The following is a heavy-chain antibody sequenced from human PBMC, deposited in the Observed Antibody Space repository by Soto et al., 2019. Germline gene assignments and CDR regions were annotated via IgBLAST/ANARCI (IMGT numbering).Heavy chain of an antibody. Sequence: SETLSLTCTVSGGSISSYYWSWIRQPPGKGLEWIGYIYYSGSTNYNPSLKSRVTISVDTSKNQFSLKLSSVTAADTAVYYCARSRELLWFGELLYYYYGMDLRGQGTTVTVSS. CDR3: ARSRELLWFGELLYYYYGMDL. CDR1: GGSISSYY. CDR2: IYYSGST. V-gene: IGHV4-59*01. J-gene: IGHJ6*02. D-gene: IGHD3-10*01.